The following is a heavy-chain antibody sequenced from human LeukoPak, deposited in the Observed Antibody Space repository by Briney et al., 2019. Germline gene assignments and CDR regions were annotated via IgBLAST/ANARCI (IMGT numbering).Heavy chain of an antibody. CDR1: GGSISSSNW. Sequence: SETLSLTCAVSGGSISSSNWWSWVRQPPGKGLEWVGEIYHGGSTNYNPSLKSRVAMSVDRSRNQFSLQLSSVTAADTAVYYCAKGEDHGSGTVHFASWGQGTLVTVSS. V-gene: IGHV4-4*02. D-gene: IGHD3-10*01. J-gene: IGHJ4*02. CDR2: IYHGGST. CDR3: AKGEDHGSGTVHFAS.